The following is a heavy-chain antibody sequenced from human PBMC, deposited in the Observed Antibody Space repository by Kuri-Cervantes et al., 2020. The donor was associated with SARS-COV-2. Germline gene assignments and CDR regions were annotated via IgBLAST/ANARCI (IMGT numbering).Heavy chain of an antibody. CDR2: TSAITSST. J-gene: IGHJ5*02. D-gene: IGHD3-22*01. CDR3: AIPRNDYYDSSGPFLS. Sequence: GESLKISCAASGFTFSSYAMSWVRQAPGKGLEWVSGTSAITSSTYYADSVKGRFTISRDNSKNTMYLQMNSLRAEDTAVYYCAIPRNDYYDSSGPFLSWGQGTLVTVSS. CDR1: GFTFSSYA. V-gene: IGHV3-23*01.